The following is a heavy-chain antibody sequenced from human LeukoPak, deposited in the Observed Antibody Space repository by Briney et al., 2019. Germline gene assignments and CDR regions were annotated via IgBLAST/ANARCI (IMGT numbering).Heavy chain of an antibody. CDR1: GYTLTELS. D-gene: IGHD1-26*01. V-gene: IGHV1-24*01. Sequence: ASVTVSCTVSGYTLTELSMHWVRQAPGKGLEWMGGFDPEDGETIYAQKFQGRVTMTEDTSTDTAYMELSSLRSEDTAVYYCATTEIRWELPGAFDIWGQGTMVTVSS. CDR2: FDPEDGET. J-gene: IGHJ3*02. CDR3: ATTEIRWELPGAFDI.